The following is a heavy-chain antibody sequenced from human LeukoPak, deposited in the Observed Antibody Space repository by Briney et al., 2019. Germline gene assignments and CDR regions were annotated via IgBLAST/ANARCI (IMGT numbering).Heavy chain of an antibody. CDR1: EFTFNKYW. CDR3: ASHSTFVGGATDSIDF. D-gene: IGHD1-26*01. CDR2: INSDGSHT. Sequence: GGSLRLSCTASEFTFNKYWMHWVRQAPGKGLVWVSRINSDGSHTDYADSVKGRFTISRDNAKNTLDLQMNSLRADDTAVYYCASHSTFVGGATDSIDFWGQGTLVTVSS. J-gene: IGHJ4*02. V-gene: IGHV3-74*01.